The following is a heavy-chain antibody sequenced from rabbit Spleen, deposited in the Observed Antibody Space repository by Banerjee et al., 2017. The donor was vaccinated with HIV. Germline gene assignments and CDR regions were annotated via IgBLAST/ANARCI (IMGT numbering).Heavy chain of an antibody. CDR3: ARYYYSSGWGLNL. Sequence: QEQLEESGGDLVKPEGSLTLTCTASGFSFSSSYWICWVRQAPGKGPEWIACIYGGSRGSTYYASWAKGRFTISKASSTTVTLQMTSLTAADTATYFCARYYYSSGWGLNLWGPGTLVTVS. V-gene: IGHV1S45*01. CDR1: GFSFSSSYW. J-gene: IGHJ4*01. D-gene: IGHD4-1*01. CDR2: IYGGSRGST.